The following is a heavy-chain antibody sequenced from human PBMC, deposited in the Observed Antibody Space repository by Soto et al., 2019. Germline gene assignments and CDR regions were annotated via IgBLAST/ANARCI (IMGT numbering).Heavy chain of an antibody. CDR2: IIPIFDSP. CDR1: GGSFSTYA. CDR3: ARSPVSEAWFDP. Sequence: ASVKVSCKASGGSFSTYAFSWVRQAPGHGLEWMGGIIPIFDSPYYAQNFQGRVTIAADRSTSTVYMELSSLTPEDTAVYYCARSPVSEAWFDPWGQGTLVTVSS. J-gene: IGHJ5*02. V-gene: IGHV1-69*06.